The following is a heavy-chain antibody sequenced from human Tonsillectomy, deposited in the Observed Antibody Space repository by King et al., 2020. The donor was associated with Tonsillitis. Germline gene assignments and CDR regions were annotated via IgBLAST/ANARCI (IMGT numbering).Heavy chain of an antibody. CDR2: ISWNSGYI. D-gene: IGHD3-16*02. V-gene: IGHV3-9*01. CDR3: AKDISGGAGISLHYYGMDV. Sequence: QLVQSGGGLVQPGRSLRLSCAASGFTFDDYAIHWVRQAPGKGLEWVSGISWNSGYIGYVDSVKGRFTISRDNAKNSLYLQMDSLRAEDTALYYCAKDISGGAGISLHYYGMDVWGQGTTVTVSS. CDR1: GFTFDDYA. J-gene: IGHJ6*02.